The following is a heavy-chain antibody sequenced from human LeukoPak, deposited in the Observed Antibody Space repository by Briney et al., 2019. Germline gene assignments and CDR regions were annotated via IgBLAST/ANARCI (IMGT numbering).Heavy chain of an antibody. Sequence: GGSLRLSCAASGFTFSSYSMNWVRQAPGRGLEWVSILYSGGSIFYADSVKGRFTISRDISKNMLHLQMNSLRADDTAVYYCARSSISSYYEDWGQGTLVTVSS. CDR2: LYSGGSI. D-gene: IGHD1-26*01. CDR1: GFTFSSYS. V-gene: IGHV3-66*01. J-gene: IGHJ4*02. CDR3: ARSSISSYYED.